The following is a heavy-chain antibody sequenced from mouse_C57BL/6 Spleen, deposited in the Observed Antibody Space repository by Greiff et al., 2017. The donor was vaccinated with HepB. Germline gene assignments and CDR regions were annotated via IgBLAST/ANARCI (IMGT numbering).Heavy chain of an antibody. CDR3: TRKGGYAMDY. V-gene: IGHV1-15*01. Sequence: QVQLQQSGAELVRPGASVTLYCKASGYTFTDYEMHWVKQTPVHGLEWIGAIDPETGGTAYNQKYKGKAILTADKSSSTAYMELRSMTSGASAVFYWTRKGGYAMDYWGQGTSVTVSS. J-gene: IGHJ4*01. CDR2: IDPETGGT. CDR1: GYTFTDYE.